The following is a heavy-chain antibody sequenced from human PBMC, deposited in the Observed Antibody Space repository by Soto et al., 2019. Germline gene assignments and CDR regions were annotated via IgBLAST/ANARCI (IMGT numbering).Heavy chain of an antibody. CDR2: IIVDSGNT. D-gene: IGHD1-26*01. V-gene: IGHV1-58*01. Sequence: SVKFSCQASGFTFAYSAVQWVRQARGQSLEWIGRIIVDSGNTKSAEKFTERVSMSWDMFRSTAFMELRSLSSDDTAVYYCATANNTSHFDYWGLGTLVTV. CDR1: GFTFAYSA. J-gene: IGHJ4*02. CDR3: ATANNTSHFDY.